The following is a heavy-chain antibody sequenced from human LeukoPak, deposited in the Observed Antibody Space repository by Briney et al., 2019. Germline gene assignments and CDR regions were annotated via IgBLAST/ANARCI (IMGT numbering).Heavy chain of an antibody. CDR3: ARGAHDYDFWSRFLEGYERPYDNGMDV. CDR2: INTNTGKP. CDR1: GYTFTSYA. Sequence: ASVKVSCKASGYTFTSYAMNWVRQAPGQGLEWRGWINTNTGKPTYAQGFTGRFVFSLDTSVSTAYLQISSLKAEDTAVYYCARGAHDYDFWSRFLEGYERPYDNGMDVWGQGTTVTVSS. V-gene: IGHV7-4-1*02. D-gene: IGHD3-3*01. J-gene: IGHJ6*02.